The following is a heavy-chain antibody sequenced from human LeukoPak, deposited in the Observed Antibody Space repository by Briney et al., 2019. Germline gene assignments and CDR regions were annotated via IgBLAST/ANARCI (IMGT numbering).Heavy chain of an antibody. CDR2: ISSSSDII. V-gene: IGHV3-48*01. J-gene: IGHJ4*02. CDR1: GFIFSSYS. D-gene: IGHD3-3*02. CDR3: ARDRGHFWSGYYPDYYFDY. Sequence: GGSLRLSCAASGFIFSSYSMNWVRQAPGKGLEWVSYISSSSDIIYYADSVKGRFTISRDNSKNTLYLQMNSLRAEDTAVYYCARDRGHFWSGYYPDYYFDYWGQGTLVTVSS.